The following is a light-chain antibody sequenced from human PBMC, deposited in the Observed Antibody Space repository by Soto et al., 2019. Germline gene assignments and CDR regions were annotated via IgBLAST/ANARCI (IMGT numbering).Light chain of an antibody. V-gene: IGKV3-20*01. Sequence: EIVLTQSPGTLSLYPGERATLSCRASQSVSDSYLAWYQQKPGQAPRLLIYGASYRATGIPDRFSGSGSGTDFTLTISSLEPEDFAVYYCQQYGNSPRTFGQGTKVDIK. J-gene: IGKJ1*01. CDR3: QQYGNSPRT. CDR1: QSVSDSY. CDR2: GAS.